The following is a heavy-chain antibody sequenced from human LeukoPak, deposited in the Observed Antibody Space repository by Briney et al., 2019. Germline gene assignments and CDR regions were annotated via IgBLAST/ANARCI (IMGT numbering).Heavy chain of an antibody. D-gene: IGHD3-16*01. CDR2: INAGNANT. V-gene: IGHV1-3*01. Sequence: ASVTVSCKAFGYSFTSYAIHWVRQAPGQRLEWMGWINAGNANTKYSQKFQGRVTITRDTSASTASMELSGLRSEDTAVYYCARGEIVITFGSSRPGDAFDIWGQGTKVTVSS. CDR3: ARGEIVITFGSSRPGDAFDI. CDR1: GYSFTSYA. J-gene: IGHJ3*02.